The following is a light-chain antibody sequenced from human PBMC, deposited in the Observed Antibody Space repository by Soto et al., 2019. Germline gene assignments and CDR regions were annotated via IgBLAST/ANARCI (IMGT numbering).Light chain of an antibody. Sequence: QSVLTQPPSVSGAPGQRVTISCTGSSSNIGAGYDVHWYQQLPGTAPKLLIYGNSNRPSGVPDRFSGSKSGTSASLAITGLQAEDEADYYGQSYDSSLSGWVFGGGTKVTV. J-gene: IGLJ3*02. V-gene: IGLV1-40*01. CDR2: GNS. CDR1: SSNIGAGYD. CDR3: QSYDSSLSGWV.